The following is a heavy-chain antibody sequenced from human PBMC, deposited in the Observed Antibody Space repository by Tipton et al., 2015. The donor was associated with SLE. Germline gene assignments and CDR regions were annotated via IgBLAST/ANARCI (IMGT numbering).Heavy chain of an antibody. D-gene: IGHD6-19*01. CDR2: ISSSTSYI. V-gene: IGHV3-21*04. CDR3: VRARSSGWFYFYGLDV. CDR1: GFTFRSHS. Sequence: GSLRLSCAASGFTFRSHSMNWVRQAPGKGLEWVASISSSTSYIYYADSLKGRFTISRDNAKNSLYLQMNSLRDEDTAVYYCVRARSSGWFYFYGLDVWGQGTTVTVSS. J-gene: IGHJ6*02.